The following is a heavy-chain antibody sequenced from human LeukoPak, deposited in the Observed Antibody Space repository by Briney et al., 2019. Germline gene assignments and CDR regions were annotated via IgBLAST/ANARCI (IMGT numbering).Heavy chain of an antibody. CDR3: GRLARNAWYAVDY. V-gene: IGHV3-7*01. D-gene: IGHD6-19*01. Sequence: GGSLRLSCAASGFTFSSYSMNWVRQAPGEGLEWVANILPDGSEKYYLDSVKGRFTISRDNPTNSLYLQINSLRAEDTALYYCGRLARNAWYAVDYWGQGTLVIVSS. J-gene: IGHJ4*02. CDR1: GFTFSSYS. CDR2: ILPDGSEK.